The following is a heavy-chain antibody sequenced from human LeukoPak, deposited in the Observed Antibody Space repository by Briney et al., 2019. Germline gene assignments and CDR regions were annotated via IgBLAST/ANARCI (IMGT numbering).Heavy chain of an antibody. D-gene: IGHD5-12*01. J-gene: IGHJ4*02. Sequence: ASVKVSCKASGYTFTSYGISWVRQAPGQGLEWMGWISAYNGNTNYAQKLQGRVTMTTDTSTSTAYMELRSLRSDDTAVYYRARDGPPDGSGYDWDYWGQGTLVTVSS. CDR1: GYTFTSYG. CDR2: ISAYNGNT. V-gene: IGHV1-18*01. CDR3: ARDGPPDGSGYDWDY.